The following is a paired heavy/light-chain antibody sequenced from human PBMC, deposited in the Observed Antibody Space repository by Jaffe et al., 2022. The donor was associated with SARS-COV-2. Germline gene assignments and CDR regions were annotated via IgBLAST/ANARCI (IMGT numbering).Light chain of an antibody. CDR3: QSLDSSATYSRV. V-gene: IGLV3-25*03. CDR1: ELPKQY. Sequence: SYELTQPPSVSVSPGQTARITCFGDELPKQYAYWYQQKPGQAPMMVIYKDSERPSGIPERFSGSSSGTTATLTISGVQAEDEAAYYCQSLDSSATYSRVFGGGTMLTVL. J-gene: IGLJ3*02. CDR2: KDS.
Heavy chain of an antibody. Sequence: QVQLVESGGGVVQPGKSLRLSCAASGFTFSNYGMNWVRQAPGKGLEWVAVISSDAKNKYYADSAKGRFTISRDNSRSTLYLQMKSLRVEDTAVYYCANVVDEGAESDTPGFEYWGQGTLVTVSS. D-gene: IGHD2-15*01. J-gene: IGHJ4*02. CDR3: ANVVDEGAESDTPGFEY. CDR2: ISSDAKNK. V-gene: IGHV3-30*18. CDR1: GFTFSNYG.